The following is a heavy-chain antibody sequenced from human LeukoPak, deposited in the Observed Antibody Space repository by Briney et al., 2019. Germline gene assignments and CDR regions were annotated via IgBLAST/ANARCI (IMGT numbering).Heavy chain of an antibody. Sequence: GASVKVSCKASGYTFTSYGISWVRQAPGQGLEWMGWISAYNGNTNYAQKLQGRVTMTEDTSTDTAYMELSSLRSEDTAVYYCATSRGRKLRFLEWLSLDYWGQGTLVTVSS. CDR1: GYTFTSYG. V-gene: IGHV1-18*01. J-gene: IGHJ4*02. CDR3: ATSRGRKLRFLEWLSLDY. D-gene: IGHD3-3*01. CDR2: ISAYNGNT.